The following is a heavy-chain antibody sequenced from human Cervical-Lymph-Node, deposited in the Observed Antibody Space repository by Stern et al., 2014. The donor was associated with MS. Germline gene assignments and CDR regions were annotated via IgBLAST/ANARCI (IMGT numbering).Heavy chain of an antibody. CDR1: GFCFGTSW. CDR3: ARDRRAFLDY. V-gene: IGHV3-7*01. D-gene: IGHD2/OR15-2a*01. CDR2: IRQDGYDK. Sequence: EVQLVESGGGLVQPGGSLRLSCGASGFCFGTSWMSWVRQPPGRGLEWVANIRQDGYDKFYVDSVKGRFTISRDNARNSLYLQMNSLTVADTAVYYCARDRRAFLDYWGQGTHVAVSS. J-gene: IGHJ4*02.